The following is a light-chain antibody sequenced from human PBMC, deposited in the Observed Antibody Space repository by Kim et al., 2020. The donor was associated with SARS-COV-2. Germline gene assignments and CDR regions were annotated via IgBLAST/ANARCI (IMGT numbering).Light chain of an antibody. CDR1: ISDIGGYNY. CDR3: CSFAGNYILI. V-gene: IGLV2-11*01. J-gene: IGLJ2*01. CDR2: GVT. Sequence: GQSVTISCTGTISDIGGYNYVSWYQHHPGKAPKLMIYGVTRRPSGVPDRFSGSKSGNTASLTIFGLQAEDEADYYCCSFAGNYILIFGGGTQLTVL.